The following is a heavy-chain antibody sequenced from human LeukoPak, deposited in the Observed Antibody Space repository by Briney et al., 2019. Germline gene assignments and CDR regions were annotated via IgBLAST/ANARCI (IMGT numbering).Heavy chain of an antibody. J-gene: IGHJ4*02. D-gene: IGHD3-16*01. CDR2: VMSGRGST. Sequence: GGSLRLSSAASGFSVSDYSISWIRQSPGKGPEWISYVMSGRGSTNYADSVKGRFTISRDNAKNSVALQLDGLRADDTAVYFCTRERRGSYYAFESWGQGTLVTVSS. V-gene: IGHV3-11*05. CDR1: GFSVSDYS. CDR3: TRERRGSYYAFES.